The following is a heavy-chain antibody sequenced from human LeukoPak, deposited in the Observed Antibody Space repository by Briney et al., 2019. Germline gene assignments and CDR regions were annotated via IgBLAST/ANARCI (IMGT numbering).Heavy chain of an antibody. CDR2: IKHDGSGP. V-gene: IGHV3-7*01. CDR1: GFRFSNYW. Sequence: GGSLRLSCAVSGFRFSNYWMTWVRQAPGKGLEWVANIKHDGSGPSYLDSVKGRFTISRDNARNLLSLQMSGLRVEDTAVYYCARAREITVTGTDYFDSWGQGTLVTASS. CDR3: ARAREITVTGTDYFDS. J-gene: IGHJ4*02. D-gene: IGHD6-19*01.